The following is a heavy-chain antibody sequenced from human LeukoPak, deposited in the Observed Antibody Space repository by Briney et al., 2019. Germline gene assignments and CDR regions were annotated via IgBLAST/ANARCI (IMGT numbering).Heavy chain of an antibody. CDR1: GGSISSGDYY. CDR3: ARDGTCSSTNCLRGDYYYMDV. Sequence: PSETLSLTCTVSGGSISSGDYYWSWIRQPPGKGLEWIGYIYYSGSTYYNPSLKSRVTISVDTSKNQFSLKLSSVTAADTAVYYCARDGTCSSTNCLRGDYYYMDVWGKGTTVTVSS. D-gene: IGHD2-2*01. V-gene: IGHV4-30-4*08. CDR2: IYYSGST. J-gene: IGHJ6*03.